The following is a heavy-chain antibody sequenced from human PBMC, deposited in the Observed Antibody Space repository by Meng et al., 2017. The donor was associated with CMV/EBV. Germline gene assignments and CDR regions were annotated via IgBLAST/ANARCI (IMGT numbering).Heavy chain of an antibody. Sequence: ASVKVSCKASGYVFTSYDINWVRQAPGQGLEWLGWISVYKGDTNYAQKVQGRVTLTADTSTSTAYMELRGLRSDDTAVHYCARSRVGAWTWFDPWGQGTLVTVSS. J-gene: IGHJ5*02. CDR3: ARSRVGAWTWFDP. D-gene: IGHD1-26*01. CDR2: ISVYKGDT. V-gene: IGHV1-18*01. CDR1: GYVFTSYD.